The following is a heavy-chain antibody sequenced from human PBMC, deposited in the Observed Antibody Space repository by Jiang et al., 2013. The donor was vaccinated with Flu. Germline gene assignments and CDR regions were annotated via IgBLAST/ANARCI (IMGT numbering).Heavy chain of an antibody. D-gene: IGHD2-21*02. J-gene: IGHJ6*02. CDR2: IIPIFGTA. V-gene: IGHV1-69*13. CDR1: GYTFTSYA. Sequence: EVKKPGASVKVSCKASGYTFTSYATSWVRQAPGQGLEWMGGIIPIFGTANYAQKFQGRVTITADESTSTAYMELSSLRSEDTAVYYCARDKCGGDCYSQPDYYYGMDVWGQGTTVTVSS. CDR3: ARDKCGGDCYSQPDYYYGMDV.